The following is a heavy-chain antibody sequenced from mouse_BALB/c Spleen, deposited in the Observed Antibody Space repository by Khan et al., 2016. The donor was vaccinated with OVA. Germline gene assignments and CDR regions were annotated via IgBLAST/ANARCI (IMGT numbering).Heavy chain of an antibody. V-gene: IGHV3-2*02. J-gene: IGHJ2*01. D-gene: IGHD1-2*01. CDR3: ARTARIKY. CDR1: GYSITSGYG. CDR2: ISYSGST. Sequence: EVKLLESGPGLVKPSPSLSLTCTVTGYSITSGYGWNWIRQFPGNKLEWMGYISYSGSTNYNPSLKSRVSITRDTSKNQFFLQLNSVTTEDTATCYCARTARIKYWGQGTTLTVSS.